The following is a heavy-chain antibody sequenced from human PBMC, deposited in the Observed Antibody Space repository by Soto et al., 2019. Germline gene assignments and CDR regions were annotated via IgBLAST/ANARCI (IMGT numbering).Heavy chain of an antibody. CDR2: IYYSGST. CDR1: GCSVNMSSYF. D-gene: IGHD6-19*01. CDR3: ARHYSSGSRNWFDP. Sequence: SETLSLTCCVSGCSVNMSSYFLARDRQQPGKGLEWIGSIYYSGSTYYNPSLRSRVTISVDTSKNQFSLKLSSVTAADTAVFYCARHYSSGSRNWFDPWGQGTLGTVSS. J-gene: IGHJ5*02. V-gene: IGHV4-39*01.